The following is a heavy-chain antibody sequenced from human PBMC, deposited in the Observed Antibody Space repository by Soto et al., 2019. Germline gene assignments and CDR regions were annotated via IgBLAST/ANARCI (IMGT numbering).Heavy chain of an antibody. J-gene: IGHJ4*02. D-gene: IGHD3-22*01. V-gene: IGHV3-15*07. CDR2: IKSETDGGTT. CDR3: STLDYNDSHGYFPGFDY. CDR1: GFTLTHAW. Sequence: EGQLVESGGGLVKPGGSLRLSCAVPGFTLTHAWMNWVRQAPGKGLEWVGRIKSETDGGTTDYAAPVKGRFTMSRDDSKHTMFLHMNSLKTEDTAVYYCSTLDYNDSHGYFPGFDYWGQGTLVTVSS.